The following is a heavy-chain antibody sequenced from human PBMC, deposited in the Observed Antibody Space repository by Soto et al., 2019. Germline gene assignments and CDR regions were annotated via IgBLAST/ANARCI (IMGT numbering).Heavy chain of an antibody. Sequence: EVQLVESGGGLVQPGGSLRLSCAASGFTFSDHYMDWVRQAPGKGLEWVARSRNRVNSHTTEYAASVKGRFTISRDESKSSLYLQMNSLKIEATAVYYCTRGLLGGAPSYTFHGMDVWGQGTTVTVPS. J-gene: IGHJ6*01. V-gene: IGHV3-72*01. CDR1: GFTFSDHY. CDR3: TRGLLGGAPSYTFHGMDV. CDR2: SRNRVNSHTT. D-gene: IGHD1-26*01.